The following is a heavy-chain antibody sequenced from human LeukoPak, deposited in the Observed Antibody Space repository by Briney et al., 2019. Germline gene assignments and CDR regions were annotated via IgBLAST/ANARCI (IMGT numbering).Heavy chain of an antibody. J-gene: IGHJ6*02. CDR3: ARAASVGSSCYGMDV. D-gene: IGHD2-15*01. Sequence: ASVKVSCKASAYSFTAYYMHWVRQAPGQGGEWMGWINPNTGGTNYAQKFQGRVTMTRDTAISTAYMELNMLGSNGTAVYYCARAASVGSSCYGMDVWGQGSTVTVSS. CDR2: INPNTGGT. CDR1: AYSFTAYY. V-gene: IGHV1-2*02.